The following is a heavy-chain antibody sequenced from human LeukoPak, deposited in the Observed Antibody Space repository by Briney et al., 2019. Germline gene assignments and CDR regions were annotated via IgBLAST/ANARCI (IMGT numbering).Heavy chain of an antibody. CDR1: GGSISSTHW. Sequence: SGTLSLTCAVSGGSISSTHWWTWVRQPPRKGLEWIGEIFHSGTTNYNPSLKSRVTIPLDKSKNQFSLRLSSIIAADTAVYYCARDQWLLRGGDHDAFDIWGQGTMVTVSS. J-gene: IGHJ3*02. V-gene: IGHV4-4*02. D-gene: IGHD6-19*01. CDR2: IFHSGTT. CDR3: ARDQWLLRGGDHDAFDI.